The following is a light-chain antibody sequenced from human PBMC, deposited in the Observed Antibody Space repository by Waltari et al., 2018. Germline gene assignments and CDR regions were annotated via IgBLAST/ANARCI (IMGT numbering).Light chain of an antibody. CDR3: QHYLRLPVT. J-gene: IGKJ1*01. Sequence: EIVLTQSPGTLSLFLGERATLSGRASQSVSRALAWYQQKPGQAPRLLIYGASTRATGIPDRFSGSGSGTDFSLTISRLEPDDFAVYYCQHYLRLPVTFGQGTTVEI. CDR1: QSVSRA. CDR2: GAS. V-gene: IGKV3-20*01.